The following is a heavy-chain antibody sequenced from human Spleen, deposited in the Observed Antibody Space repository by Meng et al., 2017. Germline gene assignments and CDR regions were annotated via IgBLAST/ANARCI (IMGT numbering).Heavy chain of an antibody. CDR3: ARLEGLVGAPDY. Sequence: GESLKISCKGSGYSFTNYWIGWVRQMPGKGLEWMGIIHPRDSDTGYSPSFRGHVTISVDKSINTAYLQWRSLKASDTAMYYCARLEGLVGAPDYWGQGTLVTVSS. CDR1: GYSFTNYW. CDR2: IHPRDSDT. D-gene: IGHD1-26*01. V-gene: IGHV5-51*01. J-gene: IGHJ4*02.